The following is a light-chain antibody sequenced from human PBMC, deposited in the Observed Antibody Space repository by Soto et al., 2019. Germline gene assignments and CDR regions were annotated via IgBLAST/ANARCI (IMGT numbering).Light chain of an antibody. V-gene: IGLV3-1*01. CDR1: KLGDKY. CDR3: QAWDSSTVV. CDR2: QDN. J-gene: IGLJ1*01. Sequence: SYELTQPPSVSVSPGQTASITCSGDKLGDKYACWYQQKPGQSPVVVIYQDNKRPSGIPERFSGSNSGNTATLTISGTQAMDEADYYCQAWDSSTVVFGTGTKLTVL.